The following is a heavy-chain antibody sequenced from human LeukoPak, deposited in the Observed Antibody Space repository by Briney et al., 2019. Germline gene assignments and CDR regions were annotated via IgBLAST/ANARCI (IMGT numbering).Heavy chain of an antibody. J-gene: IGHJ4*02. V-gene: IGHV3-30*18. Sequence: GGSLRLSCVASGFTFANYGMHWVRQAPGKGLEWVAVISYDGSNKYYADSVKGRFTISRDNSKNTLYLQMNSLRAEDTAVYYCAKDIPAHYWGQGTLVTVSS. CDR3: AKDIPAHY. D-gene: IGHD2-2*01. CDR1: GFTFANYG. CDR2: ISYDGSNK.